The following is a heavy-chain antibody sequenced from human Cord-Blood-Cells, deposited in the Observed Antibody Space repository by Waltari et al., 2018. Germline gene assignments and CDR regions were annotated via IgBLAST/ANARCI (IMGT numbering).Heavy chain of an antibody. CDR2: INPNSGGT. CDR1: GYTSTGYY. CDR3: ARVSGYCSSTSCYAFDI. D-gene: IGHD2-2*01. Sequence: QVQLVQSGAEVKKPGAEVKVSCKASGYTSTGYYMHWVRQAPGQGLEWMGRINPNSGGTNYAQKFQGRVTMTRDTSISTAYMELSRLRSDDTAVYYCARVSGYCSSTSCYAFDIWGQGTMVTVSS. V-gene: IGHV1-2*06. J-gene: IGHJ3*02.